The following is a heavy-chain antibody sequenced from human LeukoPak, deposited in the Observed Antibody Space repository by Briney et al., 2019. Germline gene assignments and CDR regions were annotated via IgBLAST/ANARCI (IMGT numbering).Heavy chain of an antibody. D-gene: IGHD5-18*01. Sequence: PGGSLRLSCAASGFTFSSYWMSWVRQAPGKGLEWVANIKQDGSEKYYVDSVKGRFTISRDNSKNTLYLQMNSLRADDTAVYYCAKLDWGGSRYGYFDSWGQGTLVTVSS. J-gene: IGHJ4*02. CDR2: IKQDGSEK. CDR1: GFTFSSYW. CDR3: AKLDWGGSRYGYFDS. V-gene: IGHV3-7*03.